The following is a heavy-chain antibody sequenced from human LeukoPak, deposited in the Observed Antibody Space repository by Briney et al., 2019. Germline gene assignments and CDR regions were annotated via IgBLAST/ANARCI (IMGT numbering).Heavy chain of an antibody. J-gene: IGHJ5*02. CDR2: IYYSGST. CDR3: ARFIDEIDNWFDP. D-gene: IGHD3-16*02. CDR1: GGSMSSYY. V-gene: IGHV4-59*01. Sequence: SETLSLTCNVSGGSMSSYYWSWIRQPPGKGLEWIGYIYYSGSTKYNPPLKSRVTISVDTSKNQFSLKLSSVTAADTAVYYCARFIDEIDNWFDPWGQGTLVTVSS.